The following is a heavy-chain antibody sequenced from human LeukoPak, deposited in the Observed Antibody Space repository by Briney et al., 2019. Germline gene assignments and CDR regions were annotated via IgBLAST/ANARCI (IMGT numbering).Heavy chain of an antibody. CDR2: IIPIFGTA. J-gene: IGHJ3*02. D-gene: IGHD3-10*01. Sequence: SVKVSCKASGGTFSSYAISWVRQAPGQGLEWMGGIIPIFGTANYAQKFQGRVTITADESTSTAYMELSSLRSEDTAVYYCARAGVPRGAFDIWGQGTMVTVSS. CDR3: ARAGVPRGAFDI. V-gene: IGHV1-69*13. CDR1: GGTFSSYA.